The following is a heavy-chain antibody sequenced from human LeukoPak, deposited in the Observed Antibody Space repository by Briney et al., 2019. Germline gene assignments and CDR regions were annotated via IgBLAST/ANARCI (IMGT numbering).Heavy chain of an antibody. Sequence: GSLRLSCAASGFTFSSYGMHWVRQAPGKGLEWVAVISYDGSNKYYADSVKGRFTISRDNSKNTLYLQMNSLRAEDAAVYYCAKACPVEWLVQAAFDYWGQGTLVTVSS. D-gene: IGHD6-19*01. CDR3: AKACPVEWLVQAAFDY. CDR1: GFTFSSYG. CDR2: ISYDGSNK. V-gene: IGHV3-30*18. J-gene: IGHJ4*02.